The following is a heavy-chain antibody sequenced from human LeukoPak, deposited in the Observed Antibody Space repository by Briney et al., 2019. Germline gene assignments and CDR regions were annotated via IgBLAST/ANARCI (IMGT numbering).Heavy chain of an antibody. CDR2: IYHGGNT. CDR1: GGSTSTSYY. V-gene: IGHV4-59*01. J-gene: IGHJ4*02. CDR3: AGTPIASTGTLFY. D-gene: IGHD6-13*01. Sequence: PSETLSLTCTVSGGSTSTSYYWSWIRQPPGKGLEWLGYIYHGGNTNYSPSLKSRVTISVDSSNNQFSLKLSSVTAADTALYYCAGTPIASTGTLFYWGLGTLVTVSS.